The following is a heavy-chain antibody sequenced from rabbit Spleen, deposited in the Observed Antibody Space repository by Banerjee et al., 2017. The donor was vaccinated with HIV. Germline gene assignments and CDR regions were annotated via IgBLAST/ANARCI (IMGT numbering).Heavy chain of an antibody. CDR1: GFDFTSTYY. CDR3: ARDTGSSFSSYGMDL. D-gene: IGHD8-1*01. CDR2: IDTSGGDT. V-gene: IGHV1S40*01. J-gene: IGHJ6*01. Sequence: QQLVESGGGLVKPGVSLTLTCKASGFDFTSTYYMCWVRQAPGKGLELIACIDTSGGDTAYATWAKGRFTISKTSSTTVTLQMTSLTAADTATYFCARDTGSSFSSYGMDLWGPGTLVTVS.